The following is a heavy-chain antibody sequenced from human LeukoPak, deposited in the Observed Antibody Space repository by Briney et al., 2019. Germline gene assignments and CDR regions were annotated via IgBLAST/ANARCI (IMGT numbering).Heavy chain of an antibody. V-gene: IGHV1-2*02. CDR1: GYTFTGYY. CDR3: ARDLGAAEVYYYYYMDV. D-gene: IGHD3-3*01. CDR2: INPNSGGT. J-gene: IGHJ6*03. Sequence: ASVKVSCKASGYTFTGYYMHWVRQAPGQGLEWMGWINPNSGGTNYAQKFQGRVTMTRDTSISTAYMELSRLRSDDTAVHYCARDLGAAEVYYYYYMDVWGKGTTVTVSS.